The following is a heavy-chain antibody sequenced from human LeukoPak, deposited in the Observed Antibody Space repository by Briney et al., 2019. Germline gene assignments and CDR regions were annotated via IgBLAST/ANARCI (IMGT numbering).Heavy chain of an antibody. CDR3: GRGRADSSGWSPYFDH. D-gene: IGHD6-19*01. V-gene: IGHV4-34*01. J-gene: IGHJ4*02. CDR2: INHSGGT. Sequence: PSETLSLTCAVSGGSLSDAYWSWLRQSPGKGLEWIGEINHSGGTNYNPSLKRRITISVDPSKSHFSLRVTSVTAADSAVYYCGRGRADSSGWSPYFDHWGQGTLVTVSS. CDR1: GGSLSDAY.